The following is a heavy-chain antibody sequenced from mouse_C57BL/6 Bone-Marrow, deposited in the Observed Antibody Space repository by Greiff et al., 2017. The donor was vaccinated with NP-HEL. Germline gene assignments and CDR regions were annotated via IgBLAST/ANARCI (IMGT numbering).Heavy chain of an antibody. V-gene: IGHV1-22*01. D-gene: IGHD1-1*01. CDR3: ARWYYGRVYYFDY. Sequence: EVKLMESGPELVKPGASVKMSCKASGYTFTDYNMHWVKQSHGKSLEWIGYINPNNGGTSYNQKFKGKATLTVNKSSSTAYMELRSLTSEDSAVYYCARWYYGRVYYFDYWGQGTTLTVSS. CDR2: INPNNGGT. CDR1: GYTFTDYN. J-gene: IGHJ2*01.